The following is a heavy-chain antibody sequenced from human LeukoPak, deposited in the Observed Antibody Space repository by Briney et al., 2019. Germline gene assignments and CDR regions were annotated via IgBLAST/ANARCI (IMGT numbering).Heavy chain of an antibody. CDR3: ARGRWLPNAFDI. D-gene: IGHD5-24*01. CDR2: SYYSGRT. J-gene: IGHJ3*02. V-gene: IGHV4-59*01. CDR1: GDSINSYY. Sequence: SETLSLTCTVSGDSINSYYWNWIRQPPGKGQEWIGYSYYSGRTDYNPSLKSRVTISVDMSKHQFSMKLKSVTAADTAVYFCARGRWLPNAFDIWGQGTMVTVFS.